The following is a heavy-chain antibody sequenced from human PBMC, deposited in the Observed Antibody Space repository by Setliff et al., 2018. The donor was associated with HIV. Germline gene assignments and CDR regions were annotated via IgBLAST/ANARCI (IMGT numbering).Heavy chain of an antibody. CDR1: GFSFSTYG. Sequence: GGSLRLSCAASGFSFSTYGMHWVRQAPGKGLEWVAVIWHDGSNENYADSVKGRFTISRDNSKNTLYLQMSSLRVDDTAVYYCVKEAYSNTWNYYYYYIDVWGQGTLVTVSS. CDR3: VKEAYSNTWNYYYYYIDV. D-gene: IGHD6-13*01. J-gene: IGHJ6*03. V-gene: IGHV3-30*02. CDR2: IWHDGSNE.